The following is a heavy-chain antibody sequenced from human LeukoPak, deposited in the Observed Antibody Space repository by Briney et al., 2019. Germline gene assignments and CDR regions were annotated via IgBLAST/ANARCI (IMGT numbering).Heavy chain of an antibody. J-gene: IGHJ4*02. CDR2: ISGSGGRT. Sequence: TGGSLRLSCAASGFTFNNYAMSWVRQAPGKGLEWVSPISGSGGRTYYADSVKGRFTISRDNSKNTLYLQMNSLSAEDTALYYCAKDGPGYYDSSGYLDYWGQGTLVTVSS. D-gene: IGHD3-22*01. V-gene: IGHV3-23*01. CDR3: AKDGPGYYDSSGYLDY. CDR1: GFTFNNYA.